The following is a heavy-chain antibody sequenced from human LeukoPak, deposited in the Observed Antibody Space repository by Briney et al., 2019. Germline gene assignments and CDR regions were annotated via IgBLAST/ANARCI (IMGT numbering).Heavy chain of an antibody. J-gene: IGHJ4*02. V-gene: IGHV3-30-3*01. CDR1: GFTFSSYA. D-gene: IGHD3-22*01. CDR3: ARGNGGYYYYFDY. Sequence: GRSLRLSCAASGFTFSSYAMHWVRQAPGKGLEWVAVISYDGSNKYYADSVKGRFTISRDNSKNTLYLQMNSLRAEDTAVYYCARGNGGYYYYFDYWGQGTLVTVSS. CDR2: ISYDGSNK.